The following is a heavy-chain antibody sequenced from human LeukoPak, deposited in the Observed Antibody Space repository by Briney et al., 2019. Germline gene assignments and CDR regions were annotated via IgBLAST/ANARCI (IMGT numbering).Heavy chain of an antibody. CDR2: ISGSAAAT. CDR3: AKRGPESPASGKYYFDS. CDR1: GFAFSTYG. J-gene: IGHJ4*02. D-gene: IGHD1-14*01. V-gene: IGHV3-23*01. Sequence: PGGSLRLSCVASGFAFSTYGMTWVRQAPGKGLERVSAISGSAAATFYGDSVKGRFTISRDNSKRTVYLQMNSLRVEDTAVYYCAKRGPESPASGKYYFDSWGQGTLVTVSS.